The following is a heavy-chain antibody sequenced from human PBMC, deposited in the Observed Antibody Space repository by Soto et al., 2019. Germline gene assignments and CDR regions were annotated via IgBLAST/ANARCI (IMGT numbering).Heavy chain of an antibody. J-gene: IGHJ6*03. CDR1: GGSISTYS. Sequence: ETLSLTCTVSGGSISTYSWTWIRQPPGKAMEWIGYIYDYGSSYYNPSFESRVAFSVDTSKNQLSLDVTSVTAADTAVYYCARVRTSLDLYYYYMDVWGQGTTVTVSS. CDR2: IYDYGSS. D-gene: IGHD2-2*01. V-gene: IGHV4-59*08. CDR3: ARVRTSLDLYYYYMDV.